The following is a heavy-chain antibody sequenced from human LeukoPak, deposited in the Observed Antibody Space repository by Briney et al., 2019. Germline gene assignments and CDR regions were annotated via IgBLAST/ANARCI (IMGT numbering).Heavy chain of an antibody. V-gene: IGHV1-24*01. CDR2: FDPEDGET. J-gene: IGHJ4*02. CDR1: GYTLTELS. Sequence: ASVKVSCKVSGYTLTELSTHWVRQAPGKGLEWMGGFDPEDGETIYAQKFQGRVTMTEDTSTDTAYMELSSLRSDDTAVYYCARDVRRSGYCSGGSCYSRLGYWGQGTLVTVSS. D-gene: IGHD2-15*01. CDR3: ARDVRRSGYCSGGSCYSRLGY.